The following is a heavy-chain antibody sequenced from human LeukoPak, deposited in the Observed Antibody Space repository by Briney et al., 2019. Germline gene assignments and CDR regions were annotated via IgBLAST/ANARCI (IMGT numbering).Heavy chain of an antibody. CDR3: ARGLYSNSGGWFDS. CDR2: ISNTGKTI. CDR1: GFTFSTYE. V-gene: IGHV3-48*03. J-gene: IGHJ5*01. D-gene: IGHD6-13*01. Sequence: HPGGSLRLSCAASGFTFSTYEMNWVRQAPGKGLEWISFISNTGKTIYYADSVKGRLTISSDNAQNSLFLQLNSLRAEDTAVYYCARGLYSNSGGWFDSWGQGTLVTVSS.